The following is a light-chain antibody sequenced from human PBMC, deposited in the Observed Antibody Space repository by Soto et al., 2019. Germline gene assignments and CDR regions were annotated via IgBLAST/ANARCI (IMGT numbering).Light chain of an antibody. Sequence: QSVLTQPPSASGTPGQWVTISCSGGSSDIGSNTVHWYQHLPGTAPKLLIYNGNQRPSGAPDRFSGSKSGTSASLAISGLQSEDEADYYCAAWDDSLNGPVFGGGTKLTVL. CDR1: SSDIGSNT. J-gene: IGLJ2*01. V-gene: IGLV1-44*01. CDR3: AAWDDSLNGPV. CDR2: NGN.